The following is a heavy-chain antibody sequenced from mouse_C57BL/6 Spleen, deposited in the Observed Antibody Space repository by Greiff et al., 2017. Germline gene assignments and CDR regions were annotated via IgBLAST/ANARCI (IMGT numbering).Heavy chain of an antibody. CDR3: ARSGYYGSSCEGYYAMDY. V-gene: IGHV8-12*01. Sequence: QVTLKESGPGILQSSQTLSLTCSFSGFSLSTSGMGVSWLRPPSGKGLEWLAHIYWGDDKRYNPSLKSRLTNSKETSRNQVFLKITSVDTADTATDYCARSGYYGSSCEGYYAMDYWGQGTSVTVSS. CDR1: GFSLSTSGMG. D-gene: IGHD1-1*01. CDR2: IYWGDDK. J-gene: IGHJ4*01.